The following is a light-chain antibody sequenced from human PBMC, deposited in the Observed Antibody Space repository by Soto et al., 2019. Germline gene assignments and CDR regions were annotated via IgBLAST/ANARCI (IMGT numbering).Light chain of an antibody. J-gene: IGKJ4*01. CDR3: QQYYDWPPLT. CDR1: QSVSSY. V-gene: IGKV3-15*01. CDR2: HAS. Sequence: VLTQSPATLSVSAGERATLSCRASQSVSSYLAWYQQKPGQAPRLLIYHASTRVTGMPDRFSGSGSGTDFTLTISSLQSEDVAVYYCQQYYDWPPLTFGGGTKVDIK.